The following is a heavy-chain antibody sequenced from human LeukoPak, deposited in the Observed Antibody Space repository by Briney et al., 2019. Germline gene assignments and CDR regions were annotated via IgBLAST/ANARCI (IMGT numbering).Heavy chain of an antibody. D-gene: IGHD3-16*02. J-gene: IGHJ6*03. CDR3: ARRESSYQNYYYYHMDV. Sequence: GGSLRLSCAASGFTFSSYAMSWVRQAPGEGLEWVSRISSSGISTFYAGSVKGRFTISRDNSKNTLYLQMNSLRAEDTALYYCARRESSYQNYYYYHMDVWGKGTTVTVSS. CDR2: ISSSGIST. V-gene: IGHV3-23*01. CDR1: GFTFSSYA.